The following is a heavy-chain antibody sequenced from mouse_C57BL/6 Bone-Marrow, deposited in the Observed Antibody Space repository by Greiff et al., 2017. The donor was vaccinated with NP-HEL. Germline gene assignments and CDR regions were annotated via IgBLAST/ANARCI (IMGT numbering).Heavy chain of an antibody. Sequence: VKLMESGPGLVAPSQSLSITCTVSGFSLTSYAISWVRQPPGKGLEWLGVIWTGGGTNYNSALKSRLSISKDNSKSQVFLKMNSLQTDDTARYYCARNSLGLRPGWFAYWGQGTLVTVSA. CDR2: IWTGGGT. CDR3: ARNSLGLRPGWFAY. D-gene: IGHD2-4*01. J-gene: IGHJ3*01. CDR1: GFSLTSYA. V-gene: IGHV2-9-1*01.